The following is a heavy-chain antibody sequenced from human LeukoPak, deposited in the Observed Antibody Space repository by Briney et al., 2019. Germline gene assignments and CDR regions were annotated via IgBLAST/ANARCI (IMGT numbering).Heavy chain of an antibody. CDR2: VIPIFGTA. D-gene: IGHD2-2*01. CDR1: GYTFTSYD. J-gene: IGHJ4*02. Sequence: GASVKVSCKASGYTFTSYDINWVRQAPGQGLEWMGGVIPIFGTANYAQKFQGRVTITTDESTSTAYMELSSLRSEDTAVYYCALNSLGYCSSTSCFLFDYWGQGTLVTVSS. CDR3: ALNSLGYCSSTSCFLFDY. V-gene: IGHV1-69*05.